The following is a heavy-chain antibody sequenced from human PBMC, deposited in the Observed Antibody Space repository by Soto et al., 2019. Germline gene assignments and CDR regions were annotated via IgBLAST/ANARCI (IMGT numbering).Heavy chain of an antibody. J-gene: IGHJ4*02. CDR3: ARTFYDFWSGYPPTVYFDY. CDR2: ISYDGSNK. D-gene: IGHD3-3*01. V-gene: IGHV3-30-3*01. Sequence: GGSLRLSCAASGFTFSSYAMHWVRQAPGKGLEWVAVISYDGSNKYYADSVKGRFTISRDNSKNTLYLQMNSLRAEDTAVYYCARTFYDFWSGYPPTVYFDYWGQGTLVTVSS. CDR1: GFTFSSYA.